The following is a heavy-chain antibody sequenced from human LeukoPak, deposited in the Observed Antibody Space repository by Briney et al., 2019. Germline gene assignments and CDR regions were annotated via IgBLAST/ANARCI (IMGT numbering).Heavy chain of an antibody. CDR1: GGSISSSSYY. V-gene: IGHV4-39*01. Sequence: SETLSLTCTVSGGSISSSSYYWGWIRQPPGKGLEWIGSIYYSGSTYYNPSLKSRVTISVDTSKNQFSLKLSSVTAADTAVYYCARREGPESSSRYFDYWGQGTLVTVSS. D-gene: IGHD6-13*01. J-gene: IGHJ4*02. CDR2: IYYSGST. CDR3: ARREGPESSSRYFDY.